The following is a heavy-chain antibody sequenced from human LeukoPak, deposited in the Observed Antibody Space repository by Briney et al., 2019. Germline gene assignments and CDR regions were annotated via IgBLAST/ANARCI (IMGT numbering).Heavy chain of an antibody. V-gene: IGHV3-74*01. CDR2: INTVGSRT. Sequence: GGSLRLSCAASGFTFSSYWMHWVRQAPGKGLVWVSHINTVGSRTSYADSVKGRFTISRDNAKNTLYLQMNSLRADDTAVYYCARPLAVCSGGSCYPYYFDYWGQGTLVTASS. J-gene: IGHJ4*02. CDR3: ARPLAVCSGGSCYPYYFDY. D-gene: IGHD2-15*01. CDR1: GFTFSSYW.